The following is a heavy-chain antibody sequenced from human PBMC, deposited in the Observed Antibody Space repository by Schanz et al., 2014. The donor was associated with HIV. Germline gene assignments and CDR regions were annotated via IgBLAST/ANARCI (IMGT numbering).Heavy chain of an antibody. CDR2: IIPLFGTP. V-gene: IGHV1-69*01. CDR3: ASHGEGITMIVVVNGGYYGMDV. D-gene: IGHD3-22*01. CDR1: GGTFSIYA. Sequence: QVQLVQSGAEVKKPGSSVKVSCKASGGTFSIYAISWVRQAPGQGLEWMGGIIPLFGTPKYAQNFQGRVTITADESTSTTYLELSSLRSEDTAVYYCASHGEGITMIVVVNGGYYGMDVWGQGTTVTVSS. J-gene: IGHJ6*02.